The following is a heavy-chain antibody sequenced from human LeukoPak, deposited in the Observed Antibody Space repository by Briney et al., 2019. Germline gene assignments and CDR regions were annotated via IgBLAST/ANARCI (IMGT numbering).Heavy chain of an antibody. CDR3: ARDGSYDYVWGSYRYGLFDY. D-gene: IGHD3-16*02. Sequence: PGGSLRLSCAASGFTFSGYYMSWIRQAPGKGLEWVSYISSSGSTIYYADSVKGRFTISRDNAKNSLYLQMNSLRAEDTAVYYCARDGSYDYVWGSYRYGLFDYWGQGTLVTVSS. CDR1: GFTFSGYY. V-gene: IGHV3-11*04. CDR2: ISSSGSTI. J-gene: IGHJ4*02.